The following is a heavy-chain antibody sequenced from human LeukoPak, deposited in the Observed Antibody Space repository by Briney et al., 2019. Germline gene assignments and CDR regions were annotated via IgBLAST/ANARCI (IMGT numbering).Heavy chain of an antibody. Sequence: GASVKVSCKASGYIFTDYAIHWLRQAPGQRPEWMGWMNGGNGNTKYSQKFQGRITLIRDTSAATAYMELGSLRHDDLAVYYCARGRGTSGSNRDFHYYYYMDVWGKGTTVTVSS. J-gene: IGHJ6*03. CDR1: GYIFTDYA. V-gene: IGHV1-3*01. D-gene: IGHD2-15*01. CDR3: ARGRGTSGSNRDFHYYYYMDV. CDR2: MNGGNGNT.